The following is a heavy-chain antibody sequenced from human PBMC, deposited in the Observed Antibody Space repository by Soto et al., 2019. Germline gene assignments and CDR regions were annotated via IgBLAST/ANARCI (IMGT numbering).Heavy chain of an antibody. CDR1: GGSISSGDYY. CDR2: IYYSGST. V-gene: IGHV4-30-4*01. D-gene: IGHD3-22*01. J-gene: IGHJ4*02. CDR3: ARQANTYYYDSSGYYYVDY. Sequence: SETLCLTYTVSGGSISSGDYYWSWIRQPPGKGLEWIGYIYYSGSTYYNPSLKSRVTISVDTSKNQFSLELSSVTAADTAVYYCARQANTYYYDSSGYYYVDYWGQGTLVTVSS.